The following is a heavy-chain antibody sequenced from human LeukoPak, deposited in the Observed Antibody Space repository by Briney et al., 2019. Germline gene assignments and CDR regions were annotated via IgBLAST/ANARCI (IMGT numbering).Heavy chain of an antibody. Sequence: PSETLSLTCTVSNDSFSIYYWSWTGQPAGKGLEWIGRIYTSGSTNYNPSLNSRVTISRDTSKNDFSLRLTSVTATDTAVYFCARGRVSSSTWYSTYYYYFYMDVWGKGTTVTVSS. J-gene: IGHJ6*03. CDR3: ARGRVSSSTWYSTYYYYFYMDV. CDR1: NDSFSIYY. V-gene: IGHV4-4*07. D-gene: IGHD6-13*01. CDR2: IYTSGST.